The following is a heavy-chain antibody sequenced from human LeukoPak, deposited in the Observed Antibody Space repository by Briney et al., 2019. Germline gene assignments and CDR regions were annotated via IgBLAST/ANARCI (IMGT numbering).Heavy chain of an antibody. J-gene: IGHJ5*02. V-gene: IGHV1-69*13. CDR2: IIPIFGTA. CDR3: ARDAGAIADYYGSGSLRDNWFDP. D-gene: IGHD3-10*01. Sequence: SVKVSCKASGGTFSSYAISWVRQAPGQELEWMGGIIPIFGTANYAQKFQGRVTITADESTSTAYMELSSLRSEDTAVYYCARDAGAIADYYGSGSLRDNWFDPWGQGTLVTVSS. CDR1: GGTFSSYA.